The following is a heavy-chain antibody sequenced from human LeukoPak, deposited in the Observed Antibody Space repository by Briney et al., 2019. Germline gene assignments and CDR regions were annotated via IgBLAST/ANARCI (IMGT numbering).Heavy chain of an antibody. CDR1: EFTFTTYG. CDR3: ARDWKTNSFDY. CDR2: IYYDGSNI. J-gene: IGHJ4*02. Sequence: GESLKISCAASEFTFTTYGMHWVRQAPDKGLEWVAFIYYDGSNIYYADYVKGRFTISRDISKNTLYLQMDSLRAEDTAIYYCARDWKTNSFDYWGQGTLVTVSS. V-gene: IGHV3-33*01. D-gene: IGHD1-1*01.